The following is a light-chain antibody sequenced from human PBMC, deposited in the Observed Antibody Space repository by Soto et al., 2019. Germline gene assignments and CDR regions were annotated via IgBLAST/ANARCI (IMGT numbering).Light chain of an antibody. J-gene: IGLJ1*01. V-gene: IGLV2-11*01. CDR1: SSDIGGYNY. CDR3: CSYAGSYTHV. Sequence: QSVLTQPRSVSGSPGQSVTISCTGTSSDIGGYNYVSWYQQHPGNAPKLMIYDVVKRPSGVPDRFSGSKSGNTASLTIYGLQAEDEADYYCCSYAGSYTHVFGAGTKVTVL. CDR2: DVV.